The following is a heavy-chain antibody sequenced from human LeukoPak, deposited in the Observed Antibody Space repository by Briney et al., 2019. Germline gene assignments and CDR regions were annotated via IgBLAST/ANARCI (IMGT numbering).Heavy chain of an antibody. CDR3: ARGGYYNFWTGLVDY. Sequence: GGSLRLSCGASGLDFNKYWMNWVREAPGKGVEGVANIKHGETEINYVDSVRGRFTVSRDNAENSLYLQFNSLRHEDAAVYFCARGGYYNFWTGLVDYWGLGTRVTVSS. CDR2: IKHGETEI. V-gene: IGHV3-7*01. D-gene: IGHD3/OR15-3a*01. CDR1: GLDFNKYW. J-gene: IGHJ4*02.